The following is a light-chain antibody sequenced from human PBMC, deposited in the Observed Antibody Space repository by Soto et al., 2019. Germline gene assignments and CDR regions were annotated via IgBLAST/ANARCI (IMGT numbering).Light chain of an antibody. CDR3: CSYAGTSTYV. CDR1: SRDVGSYNL. J-gene: IGLJ1*01. CDR2: EGS. Sequence: QSVLTQPASVSGSPGQSITISCTGTSRDVGSYNLVSWYQQHPGKAPKLMIYEGSKRPSGAFNRFSGSKSGNTASLTISGLQAEDEADYYCCSYAGTSTYVFGTGTKVTVL. V-gene: IGLV2-23*01.